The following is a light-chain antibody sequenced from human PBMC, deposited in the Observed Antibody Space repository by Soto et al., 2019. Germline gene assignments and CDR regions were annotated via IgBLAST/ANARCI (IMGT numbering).Light chain of an antibody. J-gene: IGKJ4*01. CDR2: GAS. Sequence: EIVLTQSPGTLSCSPGERATLSSRASQRVRSNYLAWYKQIPGQAPSLLIYGASSRPTGIPDTFSGSGSGTDFSLPISRLEPEDFVVYYCRQYYYSLRFTFGRGTKVEIK. CDR1: QRVRSNY. V-gene: IGKV3-20*01. CDR3: RQYYYSLRFT.